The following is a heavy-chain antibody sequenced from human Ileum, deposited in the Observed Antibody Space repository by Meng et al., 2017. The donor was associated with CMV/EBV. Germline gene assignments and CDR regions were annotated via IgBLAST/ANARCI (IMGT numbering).Heavy chain of an antibody. CDR1: GGSLNNYY. CDR3: ARHFSGWSYYFDH. Sequence: SETLSLTCFVSGGSLNNYYWSWIRQPPGKGLEWIGHIYSSGLTSYNFPLKSRVTISVDTSKNQFSLNPTSVTAADTAVYYCARHFSGWSYYFDHWGQGMRVTGAS. J-gene: IGHJ4*02. D-gene: IGHD6-19*01. V-gene: IGHV4-59*01. CDR2: IYSSGLT.